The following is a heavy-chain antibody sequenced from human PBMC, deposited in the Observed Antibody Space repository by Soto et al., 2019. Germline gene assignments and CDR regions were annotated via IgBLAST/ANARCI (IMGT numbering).Heavy chain of an antibody. CDR2: IKSKTDGGTT. Sequence: PGGSLTLTSAASGFTFSNAWMSWIRQAPGKGLEWVGRIKSKTDGGTTDYAAPVKGRFTISRDDSKNTLYLQMSSLKTEDTVVYYCRYYYYFYGMDVWGRGTTVPAS. CDR1: GFTFSNAW. J-gene: IGHJ6*02. CDR3: RYYYYFYGMDV. V-gene: IGHV3-15*01.